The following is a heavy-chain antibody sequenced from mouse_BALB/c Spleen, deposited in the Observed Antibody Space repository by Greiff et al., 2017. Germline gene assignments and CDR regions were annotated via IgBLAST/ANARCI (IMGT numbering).Heavy chain of an antibody. CDR2: IDPANGNT. V-gene: IGHV14-3*02. J-gene: IGHJ4*01. CDR1: GFNINDSY. D-gene: IGHD1-1*01. CDR3: ARCVLRPYYYAMDY. Sequence: VQLQQSGAELVKPGASVKLSCTASGFNINDSYMHWVKQWPEQGLEWIGRIDPANGNTKYDPKFQGKATITADTSSNTAYLQLSSLTSEDTAVYYCARCVLRPYYYAMDYWGQGTSGTVSS.